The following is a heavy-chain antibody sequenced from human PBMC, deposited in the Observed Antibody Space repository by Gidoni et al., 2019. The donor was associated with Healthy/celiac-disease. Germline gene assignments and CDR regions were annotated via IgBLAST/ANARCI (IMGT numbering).Heavy chain of an antibody. V-gene: IGHV3-30*18. Sequence: QVQLVESGGGVVQSGRSLRLSCAASGFTFSSYGMHWVRQAPGKGLEWVAVISYDGSNKYYADSVKGRFTISRDNSKNTLYLQMNSLRAEDTAVYYCAKEKHSGYDYYYYGMDVWGQGTTVTVSS. J-gene: IGHJ6*02. D-gene: IGHD5-12*01. CDR3: AKEKHSGYDYYYYGMDV. CDR1: GFTFSSYG. CDR2: ISYDGSNK.